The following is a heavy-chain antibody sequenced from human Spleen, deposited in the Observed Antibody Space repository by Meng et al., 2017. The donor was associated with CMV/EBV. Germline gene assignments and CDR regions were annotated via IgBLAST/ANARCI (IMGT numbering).Heavy chain of an antibody. CDR1: YTFTSYG. D-gene: IGHD5-24*01. Sequence: YTFTSYGISWVRQAPGQGLEWMGWISAYNGNTNYAQKLQGRVTMTTDTSTSTAYMELRSLRSDDTAVYYCARDPRSRDGYNIANRFDPWGQGTLVTVSS. CDR2: ISAYNGNT. CDR3: ARDPRSRDGYNIANRFDP. V-gene: IGHV1-18*01. J-gene: IGHJ5*02.